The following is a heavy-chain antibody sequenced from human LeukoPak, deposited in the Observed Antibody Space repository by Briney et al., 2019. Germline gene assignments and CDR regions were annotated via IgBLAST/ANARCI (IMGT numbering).Heavy chain of an antibody. J-gene: IGHJ5*02. Sequence: SETLSLTCTVSGGSISSSDYYWAWLRQPPGKGLEWIGEINHSGSTNYNPSLKSRVTISVDTSKNQFSLKLSSVTAADTAVYYCARGLGYNWKFWFDPWGQGTLVTVSS. D-gene: IGHD1-20*01. CDR3: ARGLGYNWKFWFDP. V-gene: IGHV4-39*07. CDR1: GGSISSSDYY. CDR2: INHSGST.